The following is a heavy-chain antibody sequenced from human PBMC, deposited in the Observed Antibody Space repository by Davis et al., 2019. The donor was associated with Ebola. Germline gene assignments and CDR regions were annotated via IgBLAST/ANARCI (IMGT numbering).Heavy chain of an antibody. V-gene: IGHV1-3*01. CDR2: INAGNGNT. CDR1: GYTFTGHY. Sequence: ASATVSCQASGYTFTGHYMHWVRQAPGQRLEWMGWINAGNGNTKYSQKFQGRVTITRDTYASTAYMELSSLRSEDTAVYYCARGEIVVVTAAQSFDYRGQGTLVTVSS. CDR3: ARGEIVVVTAAQSFDY. D-gene: IGHD2-21*02. J-gene: IGHJ4*02.